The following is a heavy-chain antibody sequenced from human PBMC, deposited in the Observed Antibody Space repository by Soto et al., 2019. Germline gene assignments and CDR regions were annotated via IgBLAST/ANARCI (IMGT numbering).Heavy chain of an antibody. J-gene: IGHJ6*03. CDR2: ISAYNGNT. CDR1: GYSFTIYG. Sequence: ASVKVSCKASGYSFTIYGISLVRQAPGQGLEWMGWISAYNGNTNYAQKLQGRVTMTTDTSTSTAYMELRSLRSDDTAVYYCARLGYCSGGSCYSKRYYYYYYMDVWGKGTTVTVSS. V-gene: IGHV1-18*01. CDR3: ARLGYCSGGSCYSKRYYYYYYMDV. D-gene: IGHD2-15*01.